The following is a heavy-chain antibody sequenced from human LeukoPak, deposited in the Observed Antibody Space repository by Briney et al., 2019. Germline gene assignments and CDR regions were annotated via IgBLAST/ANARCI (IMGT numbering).Heavy chain of an antibody. V-gene: IGHV4-30-2*01. CDR3: ARVGRSAVDY. Sequence: TSETLSLTCAVSGGSISSGGYSWSWIRQPPGKGLEWIGYIYHSGSTYYNPSLKSRVTISVDRSKNQFSLKLSSVTAADTAVYYCARVGRSAVDYWGQGTLVTVSS. D-gene: IGHD3-10*01. J-gene: IGHJ4*02. CDR2: IYHSGST. CDR1: GGSISSGGYS.